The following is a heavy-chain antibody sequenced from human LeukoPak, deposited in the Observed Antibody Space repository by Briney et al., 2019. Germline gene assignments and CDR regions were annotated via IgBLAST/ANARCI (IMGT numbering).Heavy chain of an antibody. D-gene: IGHD3-16*01. Sequence: PSETLSLTCTVSGGSINSDSYFWSWIRQPAGKGLEWIGRIYASGSTNYYPSLKSRVTISVDSSKNQFSLKLTSVTAADTAVYYCARGGGASYYFDYWGQGTLATVSS. CDR1: GGSINSDSYF. V-gene: IGHV4-61*02. CDR3: ARGGGASYYFDY. J-gene: IGHJ4*02. CDR2: IYASGST.